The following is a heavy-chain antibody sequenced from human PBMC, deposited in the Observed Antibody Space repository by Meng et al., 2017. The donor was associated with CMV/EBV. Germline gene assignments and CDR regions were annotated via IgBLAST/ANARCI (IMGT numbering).Heavy chain of an antibody. Sequence: SETLSLTCTVSGGSISSSSYYWGWIRQPPGKGLEWIGSIYYSGSTYYNPSLKSRVTISVDTSKNQFSLKLSSVTAADTAVYYCAREGLTGTTPDAFDIWGQGTMVTVSS. CDR1: GGSISSSSYY. D-gene: IGHD1/OR15-1a*01. J-gene: IGHJ3*02. CDR3: AREGLTGTTPDAFDI. CDR2: IYYSGST. V-gene: IGHV4-39*07.